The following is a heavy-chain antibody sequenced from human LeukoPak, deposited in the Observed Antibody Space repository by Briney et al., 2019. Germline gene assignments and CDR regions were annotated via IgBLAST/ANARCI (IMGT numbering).Heavy chain of an antibody. V-gene: IGHV3-23*01. CDR2: ISGSGGST. D-gene: IGHD3-22*01. CDR1: GFTFSSYA. CDR3: ANLSPYYYDSSGYERKVDY. Sequence: PGGSLRLSCAASGFTFSSYAMSWVRQAPGKGLEWVSAISGSGGSTYYADSVKGRFTISRDNSKNTLYLRMNSLRAEDTAVYYCANLSPYYYDSSGYERKVDYWGQGTLATVSS. J-gene: IGHJ4*02.